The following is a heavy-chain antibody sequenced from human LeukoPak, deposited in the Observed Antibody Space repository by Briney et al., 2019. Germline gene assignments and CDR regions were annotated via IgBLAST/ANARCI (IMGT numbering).Heavy chain of an antibody. CDR1: GGSISSYY. D-gene: IGHD6-19*01. V-gene: IGHV4-59*01. J-gene: IGHJ4*02. CDR2: IYYSGST. CDR3: ARAASGWYLKHFDY. Sequence: SETLSLICTVSGGSISSYYWSWIRQPPGEGLEWIGYIYYSGSTNYKSSLKSRVTISVDTSKNQFSLKLSSVTAADTAVYYCARAASGWYLKHFDYWGQGTLVTVSS.